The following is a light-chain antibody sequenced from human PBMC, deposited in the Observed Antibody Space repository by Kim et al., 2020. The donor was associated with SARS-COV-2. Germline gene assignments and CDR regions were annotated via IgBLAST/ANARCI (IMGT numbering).Light chain of an antibody. V-gene: IGKV3-15*01. CDR3: QQYSHWPPYT. J-gene: IGKJ2*01. Sequence: EIVMTQSPATLSVSPGERVTLSCRASQSVDTNLAWYQQKPGQAPRLLIYGASTRATDIPARFSGSGSGTESTLIVSSLQSEDFAVYYCQQYSHWPPYTFGQGTKLEI. CDR2: GAS. CDR1: QSVDTN.